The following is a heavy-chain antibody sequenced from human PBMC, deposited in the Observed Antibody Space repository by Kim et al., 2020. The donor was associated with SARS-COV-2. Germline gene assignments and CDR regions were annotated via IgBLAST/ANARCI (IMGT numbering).Heavy chain of an antibody. Sequence: GGSLRLSCAASGLTFDSSAMNWVRQAPGKGLEWVAAITYDGRNTEYADSVKGRFTISRDNSKNTLYLQMNSLRVEDTAVYYCAKGKYNESVSLSDYYNGVDVWGQGTTVTVSS. D-gene: IGHD1-20*01. V-gene: IGHV3-30*04. CDR2: ITYDGRNT. CDR3: AKGKYNESVSLSDYYNGVDV. CDR1: GLTFDSSA. J-gene: IGHJ6*02.